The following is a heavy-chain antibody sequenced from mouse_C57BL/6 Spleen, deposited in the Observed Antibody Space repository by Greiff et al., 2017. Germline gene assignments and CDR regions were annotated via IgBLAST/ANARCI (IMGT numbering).Heavy chain of an antibody. D-gene: IGHD1-3*01. Sequence: VQLQQSGAELMKPGASVKLSCKATGYTFTGYWIEWVKQRPGHGLEWIGEILPGSGSTNDNEKFKGKATFTADTSSNTAYMQLSSLTTEDSAIYYCARGEVDYWGQGTTLTVSS. CDR2: ILPGSGST. CDR1: GYTFTGYW. CDR3: ARGEVDY. J-gene: IGHJ2*01. V-gene: IGHV1-9*01.